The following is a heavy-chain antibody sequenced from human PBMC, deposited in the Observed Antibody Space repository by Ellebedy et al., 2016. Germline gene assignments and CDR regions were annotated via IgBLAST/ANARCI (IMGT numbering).Heavy chain of an antibody. V-gene: IGHV3-30-3*01. Sequence: GGSLRLSXAASGFTFSNYWMTWVRQAPGKGLEWVAVISYDGSNKYYADSVKGRFTISRDNSKNTLYLQMNSLRAEDTAVYYCARMIVGARTSGDDYWGQGTLVTVSS. CDR1: GFTFSNYW. CDR3: ARMIVGARTSGDDY. J-gene: IGHJ4*02. D-gene: IGHD1-26*01. CDR2: ISYDGSNK.